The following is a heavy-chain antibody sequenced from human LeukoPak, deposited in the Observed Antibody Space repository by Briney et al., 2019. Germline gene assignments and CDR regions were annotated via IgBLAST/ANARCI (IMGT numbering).Heavy chain of an antibody. J-gene: IGHJ4*02. CDR1: GFTFSSYW. CDR3: ARPLGYCTGSSCHPFDN. CDR2: IRQDGREK. D-gene: IGHD2-15*01. Sequence: GGSLRLSCAASGFTFSSYWMSWVRQAPGKGLEWVANIRQDGREKYYVDSVKGRFTISRDNAKSSLFLQMNSLRAEDTAVYYCARPLGYCTGSSCHPFDNWGQGTLVTVSS. V-gene: IGHV3-7*04.